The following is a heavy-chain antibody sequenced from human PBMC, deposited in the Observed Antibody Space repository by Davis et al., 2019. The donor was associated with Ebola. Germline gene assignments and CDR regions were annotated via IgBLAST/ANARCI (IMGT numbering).Heavy chain of an antibody. CDR2: INHSGST. D-gene: IGHD2-21*02. V-gene: IGHV4-34*01. Sequence: LRLSCAVYGGSFSGYYWTWIRQPPGKGLEWIGEINHSGSTNYNPSLKSRVTISVDTSKNQFSLKLSSVTAADTAVYYCARGQLTSNIVVVTASHFDYWGQGTLVTVSS. CDR3: ARGQLTSNIVVVTASHFDY. CDR1: GGSFSGYY. J-gene: IGHJ4*02.